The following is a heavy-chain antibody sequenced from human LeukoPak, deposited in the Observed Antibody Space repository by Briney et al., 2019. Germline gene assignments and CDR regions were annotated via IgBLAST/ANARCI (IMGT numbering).Heavy chain of an antibody. CDR3: ARGFDHYDFWSGFPASGEWFDP. Sequence: ASVKVSCKASGYTFTSYGISWVRQAPGQGLEWMGWISAYSGNTNYAQKLQGRVTMTTDTSTSTAYMELRSLRSDDTAVYYCARGFDHYDFWSGFPASGEWFDPWGQGTLVTVSS. J-gene: IGHJ5*02. CDR2: ISAYSGNT. D-gene: IGHD3-3*01. CDR1: GYTFTSYG. V-gene: IGHV1-18*01.